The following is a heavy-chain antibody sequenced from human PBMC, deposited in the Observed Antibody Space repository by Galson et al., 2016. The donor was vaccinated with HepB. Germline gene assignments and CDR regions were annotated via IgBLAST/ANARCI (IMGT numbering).Heavy chain of an antibody. D-gene: IGHD6-13*01. CDR2: ISRDSSTT. CDR1: GFTFRSYS. V-gene: IGHV3-48*02. J-gene: IGHJ3*02. CDR3: ARTYSSTGLDAFDI. Sequence: SLRLSCAGSGFTFRSYSMNWVRQAPGKGLEWVSYISRDSSTTHYADSVKGRFTISRDNAQNSLYLQLNSLRDEDTAVYYCARTYSSTGLDAFDIWGQGTMVTVSS.